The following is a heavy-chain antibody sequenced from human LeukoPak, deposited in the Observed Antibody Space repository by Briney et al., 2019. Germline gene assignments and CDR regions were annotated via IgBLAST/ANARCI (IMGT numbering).Heavy chain of an antibody. J-gene: IGHJ3*01. CDR1: GFTFSSHS. CDR3: AREDDDWGPNTLDV. Sequence: HPGGSLRLSCAASGFTFSSHSMNWVRQAPGKGLEWLSYIDSGSGNIYYRDSVKVRFTISRDNAQDSLYLQMDSLRDEDTAVYYCAREDDDWGPNTLDVWGQGTVVTVSS. D-gene: IGHD7-27*01. V-gene: IGHV3-48*02. CDR2: IDSGSGNI.